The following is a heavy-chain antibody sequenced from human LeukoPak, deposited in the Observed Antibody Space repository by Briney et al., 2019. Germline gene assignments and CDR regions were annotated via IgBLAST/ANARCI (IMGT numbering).Heavy chain of an antibody. CDR3: ARGGSKWEPFYAFDI. D-gene: IGHD1-26*01. J-gene: IGHJ3*02. Sequence: GGSLRLSCAASGFTFSSYSMNWVRQAPGKGLEWVSSISSSSSYIYYADSVKGRFTISRDNAKNTLYLQMNSLRAEDTAVYYCARGGSKWEPFYAFDIWGQGTMVTVSS. V-gene: IGHV3-21*01. CDR2: ISSSSSYI. CDR1: GFTFSSYS.